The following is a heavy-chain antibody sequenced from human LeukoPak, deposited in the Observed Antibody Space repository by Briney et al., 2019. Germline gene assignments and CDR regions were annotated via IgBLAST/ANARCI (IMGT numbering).Heavy chain of an antibody. CDR3: ARKPDYYGADY. CDR2: IKGDGGSP. J-gene: IGHJ4*02. D-gene: IGHD3-10*01. Sequence: GGSLRLSCAASGFTFSNYWMHWVRQVPGKGLVWVSRIKGDGGSPTYADSVKGRLAISRDNAKHTLYLQMNSLRAEDTAVYYCARKPDYYGADYWGQGTLVTVSS. CDR1: GFTFSNYW. V-gene: IGHV3-74*01.